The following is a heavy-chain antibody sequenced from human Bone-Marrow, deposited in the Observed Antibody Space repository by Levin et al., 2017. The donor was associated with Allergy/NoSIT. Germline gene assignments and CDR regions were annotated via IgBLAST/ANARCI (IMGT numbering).Heavy chain of an antibody. CDR3: AKVGTEWDIVGMDV. Sequence: LSLTCAASGFTFSSYGMHWVRQAPGKGLEWVAVISYDGSNKYYADSVKGRFTISRDNSKNTLYLQMNSLRAEDTAVYYCAKVGTEWDIVGMDVWGQGTTVTVSS. V-gene: IGHV3-30*18. D-gene: IGHD5-12*01. CDR2: ISYDGSNK. CDR1: GFTFSSYG. J-gene: IGHJ6*02.